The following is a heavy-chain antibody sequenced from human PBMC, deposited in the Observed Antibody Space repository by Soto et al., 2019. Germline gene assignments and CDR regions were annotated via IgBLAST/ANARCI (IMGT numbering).Heavy chain of an antibody. CDR3: PRGGQKNVYTSFGP. CDR2: ISTYNGNRNP. CDR1: TETFNNYG. J-gene: IGHJ5*02. D-gene: IGHD1-1*01. V-gene: IGHV1-18*04. Sequence: AVKVSCKASTETFNNYGIAWLRQAPGPGIEWLGWISTYNGNRNPYHNKRFQGRITLTSDSVSNTAYLEPRSLTSDVPGACYCPRGGQKNVYTSFGPWGQGTLGTVSS.